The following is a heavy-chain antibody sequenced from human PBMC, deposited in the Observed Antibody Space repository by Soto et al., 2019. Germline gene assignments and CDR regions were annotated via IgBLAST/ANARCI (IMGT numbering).Heavy chain of an antibody. V-gene: IGHV6-1*01. J-gene: IGHJ5*02. CDR1: GDSVSSNNAA. Sequence: SQTLSLTCAISGDSVSSNNAAWNWIRQSPARGLEWLGRTYYRSKWYSYYAPSVKSRITIKPDTSKNQFSLQLNSVTPEDTAVYYCARDNSQNYGTPAASSWFHPWGQGTPVTVSS. CDR3: ARDNSQNYGTPAASSWFHP. D-gene: IGHD2-15*01. CDR2: TYYRSKWYS.